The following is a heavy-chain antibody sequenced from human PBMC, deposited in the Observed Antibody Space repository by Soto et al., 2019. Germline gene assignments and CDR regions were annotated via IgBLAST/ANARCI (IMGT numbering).Heavy chain of an antibody. Sequence: GGSLRLSCAASGFTVSSNYMSWVRQRPAEGLVWVSRITSDGKSKAYAESVKGRFAISRDNAKNTLYLQMNGLTAEDTAVYYCARESGDWPLNWFDPWGQGTLVTVSS. CDR1: GFTVSSNY. V-gene: IGHV3-74*01. D-gene: IGHD2-21*02. J-gene: IGHJ5*02. CDR3: ARESGDWPLNWFDP. CDR2: ITSDGKSK.